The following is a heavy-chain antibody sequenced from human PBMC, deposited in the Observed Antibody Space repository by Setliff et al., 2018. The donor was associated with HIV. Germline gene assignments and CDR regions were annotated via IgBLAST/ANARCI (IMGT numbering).Heavy chain of an antibody. CDR3: ARVAVPGLAYFPH. V-gene: IGHV1-46*01. J-gene: IGHJ1*01. Sequence: ASVKVSCKASGGSFSGYAISWVRQAPGQGLEWMGIINPSGGSTNFAQKFQGRVTMTRDTSTNTVYMEMSGLRSEDTAVFYCARVAVPGLAYFPHWGQGTLVTVSS. CDR1: GGSFSGYA. CDR2: INPSGGST. D-gene: IGHD6-19*01.